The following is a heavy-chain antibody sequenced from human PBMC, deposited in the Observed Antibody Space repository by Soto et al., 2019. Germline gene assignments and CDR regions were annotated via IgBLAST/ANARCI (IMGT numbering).Heavy chain of an antibody. CDR2: IWYDGSNK. D-gene: IGHD1-26*01. J-gene: IGHJ6*02. CDR1: GFTFSSYG. CDR3: ARDRVGATPGWYYYYGMDV. Sequence: GGSLRLSCAASGFTFSSYGMHWVRQAPGKGLEWVAVIWYDGSNKYYADSVKGRFTISRDNSKNTLYLQMNSLRAEDTAVYYCARDRVGATPGWYYYYGMDVWGQGTTVTVSS. V-gene: IGHV3-33*01.